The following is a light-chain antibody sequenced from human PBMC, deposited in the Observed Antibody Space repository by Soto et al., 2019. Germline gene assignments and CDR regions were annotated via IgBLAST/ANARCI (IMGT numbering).Light chain of an antibody. CDR1: QDISNY. CDR2: KAS. J-gene: IGKJ1*01. Sequence: DIQRTQSPSSLAASVGDRVTITFQASQDISNYLNLYQQKPGKAPKLLIYKASTLKSGVPSRFSGSGSGTEFTLTISSLQSEDFAVYYCQQYINLWTFGQGTKVDI. CDR3: QQYINLWT. V-gene: IGKV1-33*01.